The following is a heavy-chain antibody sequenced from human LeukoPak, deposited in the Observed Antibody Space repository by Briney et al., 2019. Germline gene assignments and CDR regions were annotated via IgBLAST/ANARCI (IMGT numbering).Heavy chain of an antibody. Sequence: GGSLRLSCTASGFTVSSNSMSWVRQAPGKGLEWVSFIYSAGSTHYSDSVKGRFTISIDNSKNTLYLQMNSLRAEDTAVYYCARRAGAYTHPYDYWGQGTLVTVSS. CDR1: GFTVSSNS. CDR2: IYSAGST. D-gene: IGHD3-16*01. CDR3: ARRAGAYTHPYDY. J-gene: IGHJ4*02. V-gene: IGHV3-53*01.